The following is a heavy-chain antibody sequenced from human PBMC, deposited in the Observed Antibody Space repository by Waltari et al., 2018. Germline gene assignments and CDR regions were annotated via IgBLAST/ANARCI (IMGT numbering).Heavy chain of an antibody. D-gene: IGHD5-12*01. CDR2: INSRGSTI. V-gene: IGHV3-48*03. CDR1: GFTFSNFE. Sequence: VQLVESGGDLVQPGGALRLSCAASGFTFSNFEMNWVLQAPGKGLELLSYINSRGSTIYYADSVKGRFTVSRDNAKSSLYLQMNSLRVEDTAVYYCARDRDGYKKADLWGQGTLVTVSS. CDR3: ARDRDGYKKADL. J-gene: IGHJ5*02.